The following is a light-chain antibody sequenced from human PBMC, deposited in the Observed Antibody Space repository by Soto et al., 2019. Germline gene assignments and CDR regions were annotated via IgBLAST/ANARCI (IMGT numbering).Light chain of an antibody. CDR1: QSVSSY. J-gene: IGKJ5*01. Sequence: EIVLPQFPATLSLSPGERATLSCRASQSVSSYLAWYQQKPGQAPRLLIYDASNRATGIPARFSGSGSGTDFTLTISSLEPEDFAVYYCQQRSTWPLFGQGTRLEIK. CDR2: DAS. V-gene: IGKV3-11*01. CDR3: QQRSTWPL.